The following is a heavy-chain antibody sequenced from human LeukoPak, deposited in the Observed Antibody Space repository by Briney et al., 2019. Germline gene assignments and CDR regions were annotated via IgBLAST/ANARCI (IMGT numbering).Heavy chain of an antibody. CDR1: GFTFKNYG. V-gene: IGHV3-48*04. D-gene: IGHD1-26*01. Sequence: GGSLRLSCGASGFTFKNYGMNWIRQAPGKGLEWVSYITNSGRSTNYADAVKGRFTISRDNAKKSVYLEMTDLRAEDTAVYYCAREASGNYHVFDSWGQGTLVTVSS. J-gene: IGHJ4*02. CDR3: AREASGNYHVFDS. CDR2: ITNSGRST.